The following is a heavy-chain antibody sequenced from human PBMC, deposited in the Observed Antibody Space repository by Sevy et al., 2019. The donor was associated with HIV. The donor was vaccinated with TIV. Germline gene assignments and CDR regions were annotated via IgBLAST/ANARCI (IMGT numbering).Heavy chain of an antibody. D-gene: IGHD3-16*02. CDR1: GFTFSSYS. J-gene: IGHJ4*02. V-gene: IGHV3-21*01. CDR2: ISSSSSYI. CDR3: ARGVSYVWGGYRLPYYFDY. Sequence: GGSLRLSCAASGFTFSSYSMNWVRQAPGKGLEWVSSISSSSSYIYYADSVKGRFTISRDNAKNSLYLQMNSLRAEDTAVYYCARGVSYVWGGYRLPYYFDYWGQGTLVTVSS.